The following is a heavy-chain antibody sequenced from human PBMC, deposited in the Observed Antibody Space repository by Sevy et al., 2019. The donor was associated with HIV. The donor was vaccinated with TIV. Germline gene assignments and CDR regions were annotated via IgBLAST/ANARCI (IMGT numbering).Heavy chain of an antibody. J-gene: IGHJ4*02. D-gene: IGHD3-16*01. CDR2: ISSSGNTI. CDR1: GFTFSTYE. Sequence: GGSLRLSCAASGFTFSTYEMNWVHQAPGKGLEWVSYISSSGNTIYYADSVKGRFTISRDNAKNSLYLQMNSLRAEDTVFYYGAGGGWGGADYWGQGTLVTVSS. CDR3: AGGGWGGADY. V-gene: IGHV3-48*03.